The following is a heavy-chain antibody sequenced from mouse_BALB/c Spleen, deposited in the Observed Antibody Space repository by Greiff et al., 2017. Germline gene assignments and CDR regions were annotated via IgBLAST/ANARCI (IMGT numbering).Heavy chain of an antibody. CDR3: ARFVTTATPFAY. CDR1: GYSITSDYA. J-gene: IGHJ3*01. V-gene: IGHV3-2*02. D-gene: IGHD1-2*01. CDR2: ISYSGST. Sequence: EVQRVESGPGLVKPSHSLYLTCTVTGYSITSDYAWNWIRQFPGNKLEWMGYISYSGSTSYNPSLKSRISIPRDTSKNQFFLQLNSVTTEDTATYYCARFVTTATPFAYWGQGTLVTVSA.